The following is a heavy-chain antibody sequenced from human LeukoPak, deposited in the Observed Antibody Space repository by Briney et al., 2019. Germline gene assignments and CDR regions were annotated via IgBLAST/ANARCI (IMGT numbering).Heavy chain of an antibody. D-gene: IGHD3-10*01. Sequence: ASVKVSCKASGYTFTSYKINWVRQATGQGLEWVGWMNPKSGNTGYAQKFEGRVTMTRDASISTAYMELSSLRYEDTAVYYCARAPFSRGFGEYYFDYWGQGTLVTVSS. J-gene: IGHJ4*02. CDR3: ARAPFSRGFGEYYFDY. V-gene: IGHV1-8*01. CDR1: GYTFTSYK. CDR2: MNPKSGNT.